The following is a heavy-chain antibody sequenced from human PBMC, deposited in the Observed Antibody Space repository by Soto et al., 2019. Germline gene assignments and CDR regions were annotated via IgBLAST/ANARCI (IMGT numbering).Heavy chain of an antibody. CDR3: ARDLGSSGYKYNWFDP. D-gene: IGHD3-22*01. Sequence: ASVKVSCKASGYTFASYAISWMRQAPGQGLEWMGWISAYNGNTNYAQKLQGRVTMTTDTSTSTAYMELRSLRSDDTAVYYCARDLGSSGYKYNWFDPWGQGTLVTVSS. J-gene: IGHJ5*02. V-gene: IGHV1-18*01. CDR1: GYTFASYA. CDR2: ISAYNGNT.